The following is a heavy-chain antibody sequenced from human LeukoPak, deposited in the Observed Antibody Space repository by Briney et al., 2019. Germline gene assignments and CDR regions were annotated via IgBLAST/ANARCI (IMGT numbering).Heavy chain of an antibody. J-gene: IGHJ4*02. CDR3: ARVFPSGLWFDY. CDR1: GYTFTSYY. CDR2: INPSGGST. Sequence: ASVKVSCKPSGYTFTSYYMHWVRQAPGQGLEWMGIINPSGGSTSYAQKFQGRVTMTRDTSTSTVYMELSSLRSEDTAVYYRARVFPSGLWFDYWGQGTLVTVSS. D-gene: IGHD2/OR15-2a*01. V-gene: IGHV1-46*01.